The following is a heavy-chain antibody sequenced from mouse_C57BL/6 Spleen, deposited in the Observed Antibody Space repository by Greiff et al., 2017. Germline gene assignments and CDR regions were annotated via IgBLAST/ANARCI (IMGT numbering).Heavy chain of an antibody. V-gene: IGHV5-16*01. J-gene: IGHJ4*01. CDR1: GFTFSDYY. Sequence: VQLKESEGGLVQPGSSMKLSCTASGFTFSDYYMAWVRQVPEKGLEWVANINYDGSSTYYLDSLKSRFIISRDNATNILYLQMSSLKSEDTATYYCARDRDYYAMDYWGQGTSVTVSS. D-gene: IGHD3-3*01. CDR2: INYDGSST. CDR3: ARDRDYYAMDY.